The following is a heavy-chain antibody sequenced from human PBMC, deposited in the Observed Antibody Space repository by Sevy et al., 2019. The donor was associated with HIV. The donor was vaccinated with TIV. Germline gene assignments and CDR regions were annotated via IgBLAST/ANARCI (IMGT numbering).Heavy chain of an antibody. CDR2: MNHTGNT. V-gene: IGHV4-34*01. CDR1: GGSFSGYY. Sequence: SESLSLSCAVYGGSFSGYYWNWIRQPPGKGLECIGEMNHTGNTNYNPSLKSRVTISVDTSKNQFSLKLSSVTAADTAVYYCARGRDITMVQGVIAYWGRGTLVTVSS. CDR3: ARGRDITMVQGVIAY. J-gene: IGHJ4*02. D-gene: IGHD3-10*01.